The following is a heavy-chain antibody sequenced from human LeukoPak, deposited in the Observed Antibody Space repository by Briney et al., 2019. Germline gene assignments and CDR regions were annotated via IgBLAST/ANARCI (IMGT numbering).Heavy chain of an antibody. Sequence: GGSLRLSCAASGFTFSSYWMHWVRQAPGKGLVWVSGISGSDYTTYYADSVKGRFTISRDNSKNTLYLQMNGLRAEDTAIYYCAKTFYDSGSYWGAFDYWGQGTLVTVSS. V-gene: IGHV3-23*01. CDR3: AKTFYDSGSYWGAFDY. J-gene: IGHJ4*02. D-gene: IGHD3-10*01. CDR1: GFTFSSYW. CDR2: ISGSDYTT.